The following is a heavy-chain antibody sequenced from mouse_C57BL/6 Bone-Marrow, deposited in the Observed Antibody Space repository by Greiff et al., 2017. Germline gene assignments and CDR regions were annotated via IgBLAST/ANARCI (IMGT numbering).Heavy chain of an antibody. CDR2: IRYSGST. J-gene: IGHJ4*01. V-gene: IGHV3-1*01. CDR1: GYSITSGYD. Sequence: EVQLVESGPGMVKPSQSLSLTCTVTGYSITSGYDWHWIRHFPGNKLEWMGYIRYSGSTNYNPSLKIRISITHDTSKNHFFLKLKYETTEDTATYYCARGYYARDYWGQGTTVTVSS. CDR3: ARGYYARDY.